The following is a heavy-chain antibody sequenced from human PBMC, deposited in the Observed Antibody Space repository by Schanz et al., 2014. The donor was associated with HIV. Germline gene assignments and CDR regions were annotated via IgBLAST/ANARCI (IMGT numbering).Heavy chain of an antibody. CDR2: IRNKAFRYTT. Sequence: EVQLVESGGGLVKPGGSLRLSCAASGFTFTNAWMSWVRQAPGKGLEWVGRIRNKAFRYTTAYGASVQGRFTISRDDSKNTAYLQMNSLKAEDTAMYYCIRHVEYLRSYWGQGTLVTVSS. CDR1: GFTFTNAW. V-gene: IGHV3-73*01. J-gene: IGHJ4*02. CDR3: IRHVEYLRSY. D-gene: IGHD3-9*01.